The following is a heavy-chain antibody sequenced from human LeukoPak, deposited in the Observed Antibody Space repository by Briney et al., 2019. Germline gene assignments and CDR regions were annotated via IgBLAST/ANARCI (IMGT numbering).Heavy chain of an antibody. CDR3: ARDCRLNCARQPGFDS. CDR2: ISSSSSPI. Sequence: GGSPRLSCAASGFTISSYAMNWVRQAPGKGLEWVSYISSSSSPINYADSVKGRFTISRDNAKNSLYLQMNSLRDEDTAMYYCARDCRLNCARQPGFDSWGQGTLVTVSS. J-gene: IGHJ5*01. CDR1: GFTISSYA. V-gene: IGHV3-48*02. D-gene: IGHD1-1*01.